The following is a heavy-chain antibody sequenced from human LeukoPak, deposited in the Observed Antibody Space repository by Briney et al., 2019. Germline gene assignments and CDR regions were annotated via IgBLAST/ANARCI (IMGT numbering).Heavy chain of an antibody. CDR2: ISSSSSYI. CDR3: ARDEDGSKLGT. Sequence: GKSLRLSCAASGFTFSSYSMNWVRQAPGKGLEWVSSISSSSSYIYYADSVKGRFTISRDNAKNSLYLQMNSLRAEDTAVYYCARDEDGSKLGTWGQGTTVTVSS. J-gene: IGHJ6*02. V-gene: IGHV3-21*01. CDR1: GFTFSSYS. D-gene: IGHD7-27*01.